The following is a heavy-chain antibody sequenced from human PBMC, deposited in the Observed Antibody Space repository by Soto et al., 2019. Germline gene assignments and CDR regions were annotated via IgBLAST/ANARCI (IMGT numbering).Heavy chain of an antibody. V-gene: IGHV1-18*01. CDR2: ISVNNDNT. Sequence: QVQLVQSGAEVKKPGASVKVSCKASGYTFTSYHINWVRQAPGQGLDWMGWISVNNDNTNYVQKVQGRGNMTTDTSTRTAYMELRGLRYDVTDIYSCARSYGSGRNLRPYGYWGQGSLVTVSS. CDR1: GYTFTSYH. CDR3: ARSYGSGRNLRPYGY. J-gene: IGHJ4*02. D-gene: IGHD3-10*01.